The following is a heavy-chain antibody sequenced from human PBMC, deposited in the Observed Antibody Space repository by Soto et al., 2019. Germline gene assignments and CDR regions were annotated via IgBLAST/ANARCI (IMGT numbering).Heavy chain of an antibody. CDR3: ARVKWDIVVVPAANPPYYFDY. J-gene: IGHJ4*02. CDR2: IIPIFGTA. V-gene: IGHV1-69*13. CDR1: GGTFSSYA. D-gene: IGHD2-2*01. Sequence: SVKVSCKASGGTFSSYAITWVRQAPGQGLEWMGGIIPIFGTANYAQKFQGRVTITADESTSTAYMELSSLRSEDTAVYYCARVKWDIVVVPAANPPYYFDYWGQGTLVTISS.